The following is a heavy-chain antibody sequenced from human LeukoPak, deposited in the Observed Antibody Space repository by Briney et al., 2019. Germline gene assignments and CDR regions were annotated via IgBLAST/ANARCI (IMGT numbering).Heavy chain of an antibody. CDR1: GHNFPKSW. CDR2: IYPDDSRT. Sequence: GESLKISCKASGHNFPKSWIGWVRQMPGKGLEWMAIIYPDDSRTKYSPSFQGQVTISVDRSINTAYLQWSSLRASDTTMYYCARPDYFASHDWGQGTLVTVSS. D-gene: IGHD2/OR15-2a*01. CDR3: ARPDYFASHD. J-gene: IGHJ4*02. V-gene: IGHV5-51*01.